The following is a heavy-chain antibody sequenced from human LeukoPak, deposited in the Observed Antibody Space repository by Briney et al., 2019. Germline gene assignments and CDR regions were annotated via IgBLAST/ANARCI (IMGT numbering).Heavy chain of an antibody. CDR3: AREERRQQLVGYNWFDP. CDR2: ISAYNGNT. D-gene: IGHD6-13*01. V-gene: IGHV1-18*01. Sequence: ASVKVSCKASGYTFTSYGISWVRQAPGQGLEWMGWISAYNGNTNYAQKLQGRVTMTTDTSTSIAYMELSRLRSDDTAVYYCAREERRQQLVGYNWFDPWGQGTLVTVSS. J-gene: IGHJ5*02. CDR1: GYTFTSYG.